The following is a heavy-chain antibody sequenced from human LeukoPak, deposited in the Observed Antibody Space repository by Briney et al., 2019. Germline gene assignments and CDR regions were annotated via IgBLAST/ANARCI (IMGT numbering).Heavy chain of an antibody. CDR2: ISGTGGST. CDR1: GFTFSDYA. CDR3: ARGEDTAMVTGGTFDY. Sequence: GGSLRLSCAASGFTFSDYAMSWVRQAPGKGLEWVSAISGTGGSTWYADSVKGRVTISRDNSKNTLYLQMNSLRAEDTAVYYCARGEDTAMVTGGTFDYWGQGTLVTVSS. V-gene: IGHV3-23*01. D-gene: IGHD5-18*01. J-gene: IGHJ4*02.